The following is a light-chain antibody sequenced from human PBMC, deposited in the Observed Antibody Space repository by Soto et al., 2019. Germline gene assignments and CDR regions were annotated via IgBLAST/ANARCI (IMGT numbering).Light chain of an antibody. Sequence: EIVLTQSPGTLSLSPGESATLSCRASQSVSCCYLAWYQQNPGQAPRLLIYGASSRATGIPDRFSGSGYGTELTLNISRLEPEAVAADYCQQHGSSPLTFGGGTKVAIK. V-gene: IGKV3-20*01. J-gene: IGKJ4*01. CDR3: QQHGSSPLT. CDR1: QSVSCCY. CDR2: GAS.